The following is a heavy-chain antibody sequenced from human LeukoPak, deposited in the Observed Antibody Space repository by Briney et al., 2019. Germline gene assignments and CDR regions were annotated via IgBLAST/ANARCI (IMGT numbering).Heavy chain of an antibody. CDR2: IIPIFGTA. CDR1: GGTFSSYA. CDR3: ARDRTWTGFDY. Sequence: GASVKVSCEASGGTFSSYAISWVRQAPGQGLEWMGGIIPIFGTANYAQKFQGRVTITADESTSTAYMELSSLRSEDTAVYYCARDRTWTGFDYWGQGTLVTVSS. D-gene: IGHD3/OR15-3a*01. V-gene: IGHV1-69*13. J-gene: IGHJ4*02.